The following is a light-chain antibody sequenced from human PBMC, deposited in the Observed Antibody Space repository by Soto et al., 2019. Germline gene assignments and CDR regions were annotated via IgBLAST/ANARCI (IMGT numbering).Light chain of an antibody. V-gene: IGKV1-5*01. CDR2: DAS. CDR3: QLERT. J-gene: IGKJ1*01. CDR1: QSISSW. Sequence: DIQMTQSPSTLSASVGDRVTITCRASQSISSWLAWYQQKPGKAPKLLIYDASSLESGVPSRFSGSGSGTEFTLTISSLQPDDFATYYCQLERTVGQGTKVDIK.